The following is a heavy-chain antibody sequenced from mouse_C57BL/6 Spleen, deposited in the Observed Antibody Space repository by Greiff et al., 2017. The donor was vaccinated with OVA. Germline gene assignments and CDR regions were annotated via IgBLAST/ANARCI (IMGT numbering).Heavy chain of an antibody. CDR2: IRGKSNNYAT. Sequence: EVQLLESGGGLVQPKGSLKLSCAASGFSFNTYAMNWVRQAPGTGLEWVARIRGKSNNYATYYADSVKDRFTISRDDSESMLYLQINNLKTEDTAMYYCVRQRFDYWGQGTTLTVSS. CDR1: GFSFNTYA. J-gene: IGHJ2*01. V-gene: IGHV10-1*01. CDR3: VRQRFDY.